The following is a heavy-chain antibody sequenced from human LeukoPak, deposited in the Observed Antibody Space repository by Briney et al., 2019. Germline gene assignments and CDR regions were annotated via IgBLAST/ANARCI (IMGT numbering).Heavy chain of an antibody. J-gene: IGHJ5*02. CDR1: GGSISSSSYY. CDR3: ARGYCSSTSCYGFDP. CDR2: IYYSGST. V-gene: IGHV4-39*07. D-gene: IGHD2-2*01. Sequence: SETLSLTCTVSGGSISSSSYYWGWIRQPPGKGLEWIGSIYYSGSTYYNPSLKSRVTMSVDTSKNQFSLKLSSVTAADTAVYYCARGYCSSTSCYGFDPWGQGTPVTVSS.